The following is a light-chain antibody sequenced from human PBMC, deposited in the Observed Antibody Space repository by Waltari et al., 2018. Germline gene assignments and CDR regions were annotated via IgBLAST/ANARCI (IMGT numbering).Light chain of an antibody. J-gene: IGLJ3*02. Sequence: SYVLTQPPSVSVAPGQTATITCGGNNIGSKSVHWYQQRPGQAPVLVVFDASDRPSGSPERPSGSNPENTATLSISRVEAGDEADYYCQVWDSSSDHWLFGGGTKLTVL. CDR1: NIGSKS. V-gene: IGLV3-21*02. CDR2: DAS. CDR3: QVWDSSSDHWL.